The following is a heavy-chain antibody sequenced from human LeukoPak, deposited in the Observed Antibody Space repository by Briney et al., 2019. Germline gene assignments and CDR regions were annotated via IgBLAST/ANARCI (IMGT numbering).Heavy chain of an antibody. J-gene: IGHJ4*02. D-gene: IGHD4-17*01. CDR1: GDSISSYY. V-gene: IGHV4-59*01. CDR3: ARDLGTTGGRYYFDY. Sequence: SETLSLTCTVSGDSISSYYWSWIRQPPGKGLEWIGYIYYSGSTNYNPSLKSRVTISVDTSKNQFSLKLSSVTAADTAVYYCARDLGTTGGRYYFDYWGQGTLVTVSS. CDR2: IYYSGST.